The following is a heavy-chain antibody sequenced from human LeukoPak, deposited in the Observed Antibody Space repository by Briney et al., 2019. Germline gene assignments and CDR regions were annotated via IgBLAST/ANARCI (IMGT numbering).Heavy chain of an antibody. Sequence: SETLSLTCAVYGGTFSGYYWGWIRQPPGKGLEWTGYIYYSGSTNYNPSLNSRVTISVDTSKNQFSLRLSSVTAADTAIYYCARAVSGRFDYWGQGTLVTVSS. CDR3: ARAVSGRFDY. CDR1: GGTFSGYY. J-gene: IGHJ4*02. V-gene: IGHV4-59*08. CDR2: IYYSGST. D-gene: IGHD6-19*01.